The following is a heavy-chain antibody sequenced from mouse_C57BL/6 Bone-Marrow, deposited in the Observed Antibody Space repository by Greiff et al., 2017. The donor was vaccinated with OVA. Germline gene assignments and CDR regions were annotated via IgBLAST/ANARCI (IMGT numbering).Heavy chain of an antibody. J-gene: IGHJ3*01. CDR3: VRNDYALFAY. Sequence: EVHLVESGGGLVQPKGSLKLSCAASGFSFNTYAMNWVRQAPGTGLEWVARIRSKSNNYATYYADSVKDRFTISRDDSESMLYLQMNNLKTEDTAMYYCVRNDYALFAYWGQGTLVTVSA. CDR2: IRSKSNNYAT. CDR1: GFSFNTYA. D-gene: IGHD2-4*01. V-gene: IGHV10-1*01.